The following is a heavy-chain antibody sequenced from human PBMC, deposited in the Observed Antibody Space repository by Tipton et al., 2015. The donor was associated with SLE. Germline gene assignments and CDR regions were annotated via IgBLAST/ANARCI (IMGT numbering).Heavy chain of an antibody. D-gene: IGHD5-24*01. CDR1: GFTFSSYA. CDR3: AKAPDGYSRMDV. CDR2: ISYDGSNK. V-gene: IGHV3-30*14. Sequence: SLRLSCAASGFTFSSYAMHWVRQAPGKGLEWVAVISYDGSNKYYADSVKGRFTISRDNSKNTLYLEMNSLRAEDTAVYYCAKAPDGYSRMDVWGQGTTVTVSS. J-gene: IGHJ6*02.